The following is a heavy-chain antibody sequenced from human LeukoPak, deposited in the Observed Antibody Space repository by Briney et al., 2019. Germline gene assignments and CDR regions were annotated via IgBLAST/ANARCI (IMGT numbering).Heavy chain of an antibody. D-gene: IGHD2-15*01. Sequence: PSETLSLTCTVSGGSISSSSYYWGWIRQPPGKGLEWIGSIYYSGSTYYNPSLKSRVTISVDTSKNQFSLKLSSVTAADTAVYYCARGRILRIAKYYMDVWGKGTTVTISS. J-gene: IGHJ6*03. CDR3: ARGRILRIAKYYMDV. V-gene: IGHV4-39*07. CDR2: IYYSGST. CDR1: GGSISSSSYY.